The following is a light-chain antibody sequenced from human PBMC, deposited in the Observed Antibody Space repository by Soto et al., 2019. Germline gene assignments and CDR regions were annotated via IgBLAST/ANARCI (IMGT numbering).Light chain of an antibody. CDR3: QQYNSYPWT. Sequence: DIQVTLSPSALSATVGDRVTITCRASQSISSWLAWYQQKPGKAPKLLIYKASSLESGVPSRFSGSGSETEFTLTISSLQPDDFATYYRQQYNSYPWTFGQATKVDI. V-gene: IGKV1-5*03. J-gene: IGKJ1*01. CDR1: QSISSW. CDR2: KAS.